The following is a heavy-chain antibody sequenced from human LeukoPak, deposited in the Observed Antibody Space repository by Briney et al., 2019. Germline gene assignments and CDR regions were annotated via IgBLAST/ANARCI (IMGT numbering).Heavy chain of an antibody. CDR1: GGSISSGSYY. D-gene: IGHD3-10*01. CDR3: ARHKTMVRGVDRWFNWFDP. V-gene: IGHV4-61*02. CDR2: IYTSGST. J-gene: IGHJ5*02. Sequence: SETLSLTCTVSGGSISSGSYYWSWIRQPVGKGLEWIGRIYTSGSTNYNPSLKSRVTISVDTSKNQFSLKLSSVTAADTAVYYCARHKTMVRGVDRWFNWFDPWGQGTLVTVSS.